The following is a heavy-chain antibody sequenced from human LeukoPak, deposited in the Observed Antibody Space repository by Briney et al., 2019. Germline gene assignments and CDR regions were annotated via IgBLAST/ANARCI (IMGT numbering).Heavy chain of an antibody. CDR2: INPNSGGT. D-gene: IGHD6-6*01. CDR1: GYTFTGYY. J-gene: IGHJ5*02. V-gene: IGHV1-2*02. CDR3: ARSASYSSSSSWFDP. Sequence: ASVKASCKASGYTFTGYYMHWVRQAPGQGLEWMGWINPNSGGTNYAQKFQGRVTMTRDTSISTAYMELSRLRSDDTAVYYCARSASYSSSSSWFDPWGQGTLVTVSS.